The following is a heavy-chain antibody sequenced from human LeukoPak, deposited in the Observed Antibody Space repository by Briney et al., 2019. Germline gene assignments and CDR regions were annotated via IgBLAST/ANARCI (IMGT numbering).Heavy chain of an antibody. CDR3: ARLGLRRWLQLGSNY. J-gene: IGHJ4*02. D-gene: IGHD5-24*01. CDR1: GYSLTSYW. CDR2: IDPGDSDT. Sequence: PGESLKISCKGSGYSLTSYWICWVRQMPGKGLEWMGIIDPGDSDTRYSPSFQGQVTISADKSISTAYLQWSSLKASDTAMYYCARLGLRRWLQLGSNYWGQGTLVTVSS. V-gene: IGHV5-51*01.